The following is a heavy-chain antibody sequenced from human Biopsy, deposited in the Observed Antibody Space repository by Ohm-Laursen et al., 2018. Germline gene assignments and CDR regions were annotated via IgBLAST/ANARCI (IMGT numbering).Heavy chain of an antibody. CDR1: GGSMNGYE. J-gene: IGHJ3*02. Sequence: VTLSFTCRVSGGSMNGYEWSWIGLAPGKGRVWIGYIYYSGGTKYNTSFASRVTFSVDMSKIQFSLKLYSVTTADTAVYYCARVEAGTYDPLDIWGQGTLVAVSS. CDR2: IYYSGGT. D-gene: IGHD1-26*01. V-gene: IGHV4-59*01. CDR3: ARVEAGTYDPLDI.